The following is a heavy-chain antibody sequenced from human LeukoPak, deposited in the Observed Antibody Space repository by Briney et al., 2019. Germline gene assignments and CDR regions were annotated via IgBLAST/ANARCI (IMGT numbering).Heavy chain of an antibody. CDR3: ARGIGQQLVPFDY. V-gene: IGHV1-2*02. CDR2: INPNSGGT. D-gene: IGHD6-13*01. Sequence: ASVKVSCKASGYTFTGYYMHWVRQAPGQGLEWMGWINPNSGGTNYAQKFQGRVTMTRDTSISTAYMELSSLRSEDTAVYYCARGIGQQLVPFDYWGQGTLVTVSS. CDR1: GYTFTGYY. J-gene: IGHJ4*02.